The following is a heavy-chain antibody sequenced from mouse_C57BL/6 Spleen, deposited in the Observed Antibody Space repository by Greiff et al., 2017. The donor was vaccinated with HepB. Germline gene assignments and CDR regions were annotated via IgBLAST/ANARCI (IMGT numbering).Heavy chain of an antibody. CDR2: IYPRSGNT. CDR1: GYTFTSYG. Sequence: QVQLQQSGAELARPGASVKLSCKASGYTFTSYGISWVKQRTGQGLEWIGEIYPRSGNTYYNEKFKGKATLTADKSSSTAYMELRSLTSEDSAVYFCAQIITTVVAPYDYWGQGTTLTVSS. D-gene: IGHD1-1*01. CDR3: AQIITTVVAPYDY. J-gene: IGHJ2*01. V-gene: IGHV1-81*01.